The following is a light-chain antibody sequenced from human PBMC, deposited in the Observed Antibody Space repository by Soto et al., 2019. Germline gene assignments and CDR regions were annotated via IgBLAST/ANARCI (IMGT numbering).Light chain of an antibody. V-gene: IGKV4-1*01. CDR1: QSVFYNSNNRNY. CDR3: QQYYGTPYT. Sequence: DIVMTQSQDSLAVSLGERATINCRSSQSVFYNSNNRNYLAWYQQKPGQPPKLLVYRASIRESGVPDRFSGSGSGTDFTLTISSLQAEDVAVYYCQQYYGTPYTFGQGTKVEIK. J-gene: IGKJ2*01. CDR2: RAS.